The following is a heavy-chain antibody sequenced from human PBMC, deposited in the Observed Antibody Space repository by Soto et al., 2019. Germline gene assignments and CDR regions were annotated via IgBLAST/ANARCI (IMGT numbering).Heavy chain of an antibody. J-gene: IGHJ4*02. V-gene: IGHV3-73*01. CDR1: GFTFSASA. D-gene: IGHD6-13*01. Sequence: EVQLVESGGGLVQPGGSLKLSCAASGFTFSASAMHWVRQASGKGLEWVGRVSRKANNYATAYAASVKGRFTISRDDSTNTAYLQMNSLKTEDTAVYYCPRLYFAGAAGEGDYWGQGTLVTVSS. CDR2: VSRKANNYAT. CDR3: PRLYFAGAAGEGDY.